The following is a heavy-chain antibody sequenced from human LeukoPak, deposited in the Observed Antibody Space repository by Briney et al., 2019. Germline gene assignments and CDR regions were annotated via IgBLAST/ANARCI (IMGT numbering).Heavy chain of an antibody. V-gene: IGHV4-30-4*08. CDR1: GGSISSGDYY. J-gene: IGHJ4*02. Sequence: SETLSLTCTVSGGSISSGDYYWRWLRQPPGKGLEWVGYIYYSGSTYYNPSLKSRVTISVDTSKNQFSLKLSSVTAADTAVYYCARADIAMVHFDYWGQGTLVTVSS. CDR2: IYYSGST. CDR3: ARADIAMVHFDY. D-gene: IGHD5-18*01.